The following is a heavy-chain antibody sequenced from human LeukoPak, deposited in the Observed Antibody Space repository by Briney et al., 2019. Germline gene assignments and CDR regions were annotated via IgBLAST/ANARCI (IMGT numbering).Heavy chain of an antibody. CDR1: GFTFSSYA. CDR3: AKDPTAGWLRSNAFDI. D-gene: IGHD5-12*01. CDR2: ISGSGGST. Sequence: GGSLRLSCAASGFTFSSYAMSWVRQAPGKGLEWVSAISGSGGSTYYADSVKGRFTISRDSSKNTLYLQMNSLRAEDTAVYYCAKDPTAGWLRSNAFDIWGQGTMVTVSS. V-gene: IGHV3-23*01. J-gene: IGHJ3*02.